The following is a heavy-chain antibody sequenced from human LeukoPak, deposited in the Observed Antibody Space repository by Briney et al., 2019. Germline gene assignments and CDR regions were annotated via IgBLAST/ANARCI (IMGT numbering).Heavy chain of an antibody. CDR3: AKDLSGAADYYFEY. V-gene: IGHV3-30-3*01. CDR2: LSFDGTDK. D-gene: IGHD6-19*01. Sequence: GRSLRLSCAASGFTFSRYPMHWVRQAPGKGLEWVAVLSFDGTDKYYADSVKGRFTISRDNSKNTLYLQMNSLRGDDTAVYYCAKDLSGAADYYFEYWGQGTLVTVSS. J-gene: IGHJ4*02. CDR1: GFTFSRYP.